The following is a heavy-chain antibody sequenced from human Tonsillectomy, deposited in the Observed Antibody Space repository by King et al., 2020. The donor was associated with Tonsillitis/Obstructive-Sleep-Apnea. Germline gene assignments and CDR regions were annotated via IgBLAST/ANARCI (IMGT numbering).Heavy chain of an antibody. CDR2: INPSGGST. Sequence: QLVQSGAEVKKPGASAKVSCKASGYTFTDYYIQWVRQAPGQGLEWMGIINPSGGSTSYARKFQGRVTITRDTSTSTVYMDLSSLRSEDTAVYYCARLRCTGGACYLNFDYWGQGPLVTVSS. CDR3: ARLRCTGGACYLNFDY. V-gene: IGHV1-46*01. D-gene: IGHD2-8*02. CDR1: GYTFTDYY. J-gene: IGHJ4*02.